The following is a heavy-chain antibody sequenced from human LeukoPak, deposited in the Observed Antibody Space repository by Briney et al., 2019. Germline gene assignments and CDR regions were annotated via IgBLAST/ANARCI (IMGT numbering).Heavy chain of an antibody. CDR1: GFAFSSHA. V-gene: IGHV3-23*01. CDR3: AKDYRIGYSDHFDY. J-gene: IGHJ4*02. Sequence: GGSLRLSCVGSGFAFSSHAMSWVRQAPEKGLEWVSGIYESGQTTHYAGSVKGRFSISRDNSKNTLYLQMDSLRGEDTAIYYCAKDYRIGYSDHFDYWGQGALVTVSS. D-gene: IGHD2-21*01. CDR2: IYESGQTT.